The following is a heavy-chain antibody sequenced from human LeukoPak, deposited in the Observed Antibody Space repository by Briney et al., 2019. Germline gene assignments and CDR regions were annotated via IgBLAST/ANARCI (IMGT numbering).Heavy chain of an antibody. V-gene: IGHV4-34*01. CDR2: INHSGSI. CDR1: GVSFSGYY. CDR3: ARRGWGYYFDY. D-gene: IGHD7-27*01. J-gene: IGHJ4*02. Sequence: SETLSLTCAVYGVSFSGYYWSWIRQPPGKGLEWIGEINHSGSINYNPSLKSRVTISVDTSKNQFSLKLSSVTAADTAVYYCARRGWGYYFDYWGQGTLVTVSS.